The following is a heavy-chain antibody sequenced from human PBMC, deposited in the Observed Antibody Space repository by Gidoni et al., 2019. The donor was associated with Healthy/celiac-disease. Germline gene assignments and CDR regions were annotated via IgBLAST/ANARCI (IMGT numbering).Heavy chain of an antibody. J-gene: IGHJ5*02. D-gene: IGHD6-19*01. V-gene: IGHV4-59*11. CDR3: ARVGYSSGWYGEDNWFDP. CDR1: GGSIRRHY. Sequence: QVQLQESGPGLVKPSETLSLPCTVAGGSIRRHYWRWLRQPPGKGLEWIGYISSSGSNNYNPSLKSRVTISVDTSKNQFSLKLSSVTAADTAVYYCARVGYSSGWYGEDNWFDPWGQGTLVTVSS. CDR2: ISSSGSN.